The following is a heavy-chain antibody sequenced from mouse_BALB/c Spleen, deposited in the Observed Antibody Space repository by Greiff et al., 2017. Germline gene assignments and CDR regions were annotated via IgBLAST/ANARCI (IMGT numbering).Heavy chain of an antibody. Sequence: EVQLMESGGGLVKPGGSLKLSCAASGFTFSSYAMSWVRQSPEKRLEWVAEISSGGSYTYYPDTVTGRFTISRDNAKNTLYLEMSSLRSEDTAMYYCAREDGYYSFAYWGQGTLVTVSA. J-gene: IGHJ3*01. CDR3: AREDGYYSFAY. D-gene: IGHD2-3*01. CDR2: ISSGGSYT. CDR1: GFTFSSYA. V-gene: IGHV5-9-4*01.